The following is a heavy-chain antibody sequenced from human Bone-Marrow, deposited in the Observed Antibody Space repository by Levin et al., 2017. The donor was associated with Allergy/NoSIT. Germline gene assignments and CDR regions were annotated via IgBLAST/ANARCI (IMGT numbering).Heavy chain of an antibody. Sequence: GASVKVSCKAPGGTFSDHGISWVRQAPGQGLEWMARIIPLLNVANYTQKFLGRVILTADKSTTTAYMELRSLTSEDTATYYCARERGYCSGGNCYSNSDHWGQGTLVIVSS. CDR3: ARERGYCSGGNCYSNSDH. CDR1: GGTFSDHG. CDR2: IIPLLNVA. D-gene: IGHD2-15*01. V-gene: IGHV1-69*04. J-gene: IGHJ5*02.